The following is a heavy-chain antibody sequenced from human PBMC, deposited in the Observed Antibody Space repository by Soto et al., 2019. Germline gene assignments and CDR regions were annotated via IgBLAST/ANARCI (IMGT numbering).Heavy chain of an antibody. J-gene: IGHJ4*02. Sequence: GSGPTLVNPTQTLTLTCTFSGFSLSTSGVGVGWIRQPPGKALEWLALIYWDDDKRYSPSLKSRLTITKDTSKNQVVLIMTNLDPVDTGTYYCSHRYVERGLSGFPNWGQGTLVTVS. CDR3: SHRYVERGLSGFPN. V-gene: IGHV2-5*02. D-gene: IGHD3-10*02. CDR2: IYWDDDK. CDR1: GFSLSTSGVG.